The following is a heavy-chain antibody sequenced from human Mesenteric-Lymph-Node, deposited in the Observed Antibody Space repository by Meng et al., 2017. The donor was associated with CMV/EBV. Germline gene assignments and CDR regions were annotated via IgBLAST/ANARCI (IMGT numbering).Heavy chain of an antibody. D-gene: IGHD3-10*01. V-gene: IGHV3-21*01. CDR3: ARLLWFGEFGY. CDR1: GFSFNTYS. J-gene: IGHJ4*02. CDR2: ISSSSNYI. Sequence: GGSLRLSCAASGFSFNTYSMHWVRQAPGKGLERVSLISSSSNYIYYGDSLKGRFTISRDNAKNSLYLQMNSLRAEDTAVYYCARLLWFGEFGYWGQGTLVTVSS.